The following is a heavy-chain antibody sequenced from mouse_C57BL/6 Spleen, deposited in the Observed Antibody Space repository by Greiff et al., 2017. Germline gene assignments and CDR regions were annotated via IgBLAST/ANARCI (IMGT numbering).Heavy chain of an antibody. CDR1: GFTFSDYY. CDR3: ASPDHGSSYVWLAY. Sequence: EVMLVESGGGLVQPGGSLKLSCAASGFTFSDYYMYWVRQTPEKRLEWVAYISNGGGSTYYPDTVKGRFTISRDNAKNTLYLQMSRLKSEDTAMYYGASPDHGSSYVWLAYWGQGTLVTVSA. V-gene: IGHV5-12*01. D-gene: IGHD1-1*01. CDR2: ISNGGGST. J-gene: IGHJ3*01.